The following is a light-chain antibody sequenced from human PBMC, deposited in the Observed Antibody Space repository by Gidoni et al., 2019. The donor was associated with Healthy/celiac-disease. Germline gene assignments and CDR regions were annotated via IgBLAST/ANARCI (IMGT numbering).Light chain of an antibody. V-gene: IGKV3-15*01. Sequence: EIVMTQSPATLSVSPVERAILSCRASQSVSSNLAWYQQKPGQAPRLLIYGASTRATGIPARFSGSGSGTDFTLTISSLQSEDFAVYYCQQYNNWPPWTFGQGTKVEIK. J-gene: IGKJ1*01. CDR2: GAS. CDR3: QQYNNWPPWT. CDR1: QSVSSN.